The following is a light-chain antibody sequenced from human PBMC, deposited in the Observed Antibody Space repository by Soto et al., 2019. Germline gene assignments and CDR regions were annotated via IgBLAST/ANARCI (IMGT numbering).Light chain of an antibody. J-gene: IGLJ1*01. CDR1: SSDVGGYNY. Sequence: QSVLTQPASVSGSPGQSITISCTGTSSDVGGYNYVSWYQQHPGKAPKLMIYEVTNRPLGVSNRFSGSKSGNTASLTISWLQAEDEADYYCSSYTSSSTPWVFGTGTKVTVL. CDR3: SSYTSSSTPWV. CDR2: EVT. V-gene: IGLV2-14*01.